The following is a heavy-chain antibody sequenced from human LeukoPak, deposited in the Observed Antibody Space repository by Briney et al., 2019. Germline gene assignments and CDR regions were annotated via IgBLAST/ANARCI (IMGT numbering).Heavy chain of an antibody. D-gene: IGHD1-1*01. V-gene: IGHV3-23*01. CDR2: ISGTGGST. J-gene: IGHJ6*03. CDR1: GFTFSSYA. Sequence: QTGGSLRLSCAASGFTFSSYAMSWVRQAPGKGLEWVSAISGTGGSTYYADSVKGRLTISRDNSKNTLYLQMNSLRAEDTAVYNCAKKAGNYYYYYYMDVWGKGTTVTVSS. CDR3: AKKAGNYYYYYYMDV.